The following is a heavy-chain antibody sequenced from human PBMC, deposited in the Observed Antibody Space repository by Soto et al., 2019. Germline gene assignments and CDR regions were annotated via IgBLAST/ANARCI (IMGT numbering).Heavy chain of an antibody. J-gene: IGHJ4*02. D-gene: IGHD3-3*01. CDR2: ISAYNGNT. CDR3: ASTIFGVGEGYYFDY. Sequence: GASVKVSCKASGYTFTSYGISWVRQAPRQGLEWMGWISAYNGNTNYAQKFQGRVTITADKSTSTAYMELSSLRSEDTAVYYCASTIFGVGEGYYFDYWGQGTLVTVSS. V-gene: IGHV1-18*01. CDR1: GYTFTSYG.